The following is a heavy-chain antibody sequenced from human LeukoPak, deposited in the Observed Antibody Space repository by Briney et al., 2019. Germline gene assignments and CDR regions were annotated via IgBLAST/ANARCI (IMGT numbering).Heavy chain of an antibody. CDR1: GGSISSYY. CDR2: IYHSGST. Sequence: PSETLSLTCTVSGGSISSYYWSWIRQPAGKGLEWIGSIYHSGSTNYNPSLKSRVTISVDTSKNQFSLKLSSVTAADTAVYYCARDWGVSARPGYMDVWGKGTTVTVSS. J-gene: IGHJ6*03. V-gene: IGHV4-4*07. D-gene: IGHD6-6*01. CDR3: ARDWGVSARPGYMDV.